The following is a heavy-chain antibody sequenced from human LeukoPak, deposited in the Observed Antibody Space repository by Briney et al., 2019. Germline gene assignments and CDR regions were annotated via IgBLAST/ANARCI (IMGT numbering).Heavy chain of an antibody. Sequence: GGSLRLSCAASGFTFSSYGMHWIRQAPGKGLEWVAFIRNDGSSKYYADSVKGRFTLSRDNSKNTLYLHMNSLRAEDTAVYYCAKDSGKRTIPREIFDYWGQGTLVTVSS. CDR2: IRNDGSSK. CDR3: AKDSGKRTIPREIFDY. V-gene: IGHV3-30*02. J-gene: IGHJ4*02. D-gene: IGHD3-3*01. CDR1: GFTFSSYG.